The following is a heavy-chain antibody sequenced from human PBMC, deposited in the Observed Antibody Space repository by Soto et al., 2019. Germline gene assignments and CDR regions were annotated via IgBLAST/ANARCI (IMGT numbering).Heavy chain of an antibody. CDR2: INHSGNT. D-gene: IGHD5-12*01. V-gene: IGHV4-34*01. J-gene: IGHJ4*02. CDR3: ATLSQCATYDLTKYFFDS. Sequence: SETLSLPCAVSGVSFIGYYWNWVRQPPGKGLEWIGEINHSGNTNYNPSLKSRVTISVDASKNQFSLNLISVTATDTAMYYCATLSQCATYDLTKYFFDSWGQGTLVTVSS. CDR1: GVSFIGYY.